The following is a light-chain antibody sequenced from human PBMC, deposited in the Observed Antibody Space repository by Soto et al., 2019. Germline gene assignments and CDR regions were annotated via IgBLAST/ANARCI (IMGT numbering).Light chain of an antibody. CDR3: SSKRDSSTLFV. CDR1: SSDVGAYNY. V-gene: IGLV2-14*01. CDR2: EVT. Sequence: QSVLTQPASVSGSPGQSITISCTGTSSDVGAYNYVSWYQHHPGEVPKLLIYEVTNRPSGVSDRFSGSKSGNTASLTISGLQAEDEDDYYCSSKRDSSTLFVLGTGTKVTVL. J-gene: IGLJ1*01.